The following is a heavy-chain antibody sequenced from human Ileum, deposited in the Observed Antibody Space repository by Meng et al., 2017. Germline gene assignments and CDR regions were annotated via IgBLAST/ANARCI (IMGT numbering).Heavy chain of an antibody. J-gene: IGHJ5*02. V-gene: IGHV3-74*01. CDR2: INSDGSST. CDR3: ARGPDLSGRYYVGDL. D-gene: IGHD3-10*01. Sequence: GESLKISCVASGFTFSRHWMHWVRQGPGRGLVWVSRINSDGSSTGYADSVKGRFTISRDNAKNTLYLQMNSLRAEDTALYYCARGPDLSGRYYVGDLWGWGTLVTVSS. CDR1: GFTFSRHW.